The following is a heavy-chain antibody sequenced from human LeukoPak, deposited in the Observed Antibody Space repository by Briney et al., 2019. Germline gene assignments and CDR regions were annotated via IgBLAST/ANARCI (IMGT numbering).Heavy chain of an antibody. J-gene: IGHJ4*02. D-gene: IGHD6-19*01. CDR1: GYTFTSYY. V-gene: IGHV1-46*01. CDR2: INPSGGST. Sequence: ASVKVSCKASGYTFTSYYMLWVRQAPGQGLEWMGIINPSGGSTSYAQKFQRRVTITADESTSTAYMELSSLRSEDTAVYYCARDLGSSGWEGYFDYWGQGTLVTVSS. CDR3: ARDLGSSGWEGYFDY.